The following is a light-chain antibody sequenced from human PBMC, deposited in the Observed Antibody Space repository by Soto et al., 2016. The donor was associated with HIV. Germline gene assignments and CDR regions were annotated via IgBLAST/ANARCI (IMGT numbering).Light chain of an antibody. CDR3: QQYNSYPLT. J-gene: IGKJ4*01. V-gene: IGKV1-5*03. CDR2: KTS. CDR1: QSISTW. Sequence: DIQMTQSPATLSASVGDRVTITCRASQSISTWLAWYQQKPGKAPKLLIHKTSSLESGVPSRFSGSASGTDFTLTISSPQPDDFATYYCQQYNSYPLTFGGGTKVEIK.